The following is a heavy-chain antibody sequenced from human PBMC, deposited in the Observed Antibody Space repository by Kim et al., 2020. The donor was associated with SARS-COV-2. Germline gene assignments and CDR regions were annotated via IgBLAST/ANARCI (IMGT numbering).Heavy chain of an antibody. CDR3: ARFSKGYQLLSVYYYYGMDV. J-gene: IGHJ6*02. D-gene: IGHD2-2*01. V-gene: IGHV4-34*01. Sequence: RVTISVDTSKNQFSLKLSSVTAADTAVYYCARFSKGYQLLSVYYYYGMDVWGQGTTVTVSS.